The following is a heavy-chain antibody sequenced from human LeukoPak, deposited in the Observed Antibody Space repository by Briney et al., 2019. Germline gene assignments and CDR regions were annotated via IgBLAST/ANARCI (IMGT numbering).Heavy chain of an antibody. V-gene: IGHV3-7*01. D-gene: IGHD5-12*01. CDR2: IKQDGSEK. Sequence: GGSLRLSCAASGFTFSSYWMSWVRQAPGKGLEWVANIKQDGSEKYYVDSVKGRFTISRDNAKNSLYLQMNSLRAEDTAVYYCAREPSYDLLPYYMDVWGKGTTVTVSS. CDR3: AREPSYDLLPYYMDV. J-gene: IGHJ6*03. CDR1: GFTFSSYW.